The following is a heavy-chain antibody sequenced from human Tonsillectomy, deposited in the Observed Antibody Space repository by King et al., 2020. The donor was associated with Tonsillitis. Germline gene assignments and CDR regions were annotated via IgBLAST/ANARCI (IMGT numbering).Heavy chain of an antibody. CDR2: ISYDENNK. CDR1: GFIFSSYG. D-gene: IGHD3-22*01. V-gene: IGHV3-30*03. Sequence: VQLVESGGGVVQPGRSLRLSCAASGFIFSSYGMHWVRQSPGQGLEWVAVISYDENNKYYADFVKGRFTISRDNSKNTLYLQMSSLRAEDTAVYYCARDLEYYSDSSGYFSQTWGYFDYWGQGTLVTVSS. CDR3: ARDLEYYSDSSGYFSQTWGYFDY. J-gene: IGHJ4*02.